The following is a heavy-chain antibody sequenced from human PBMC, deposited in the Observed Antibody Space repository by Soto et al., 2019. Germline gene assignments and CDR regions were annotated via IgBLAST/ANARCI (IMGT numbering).Heavy chain of an antibody. CDR1: GFPVRSFT. Sequence: GGSLRLSCAASGFPVRSFTMNLVRQSPGKGLEWVSTISSNSAYIYYTGALRGRFTISRDNAKNSLHIQMNSLRADDTAVYYCTRDASRDSRVRGWFDPWVPGALVTVSP. J-gene: IGHJ5*02. CDR3: TRDASRDSRVRGWFDP. CDR2: ISSNSAYI. D-gene: IGHD5-18*01. V-gene: IGHV3-21*01.